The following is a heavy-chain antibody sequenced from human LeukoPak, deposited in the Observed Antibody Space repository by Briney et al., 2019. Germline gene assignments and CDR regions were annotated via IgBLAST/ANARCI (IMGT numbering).Heavy chain of an antibody. Sequence: VASVKVSCKASGYTFTAYVMHWVRQAPGQRLEWMGWINAGNGNTKYSQEFQGRVTTTRDTFANTIYMELSSLRSEDTAVYYCASSVNSRGYSYTYYFDYWGQGTLVTVSS. CDR2: INAGNGNT. V-gene: IGHV1-3*01. CDR3: ASSVNSRGYSYTYYFDY. D-gene: IGHD5-18*01. J-gene: IGHJ4*02. CDR1: GYTFTAYV.